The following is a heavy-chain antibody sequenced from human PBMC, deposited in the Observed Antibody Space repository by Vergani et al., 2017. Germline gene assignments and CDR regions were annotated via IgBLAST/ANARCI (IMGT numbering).Heavy chain of an antibody. D-gene: IGHD3-16*01. Sequence: EVQLLESGGRLVQPGGSLRLSCVASGFAFNRYAMSWVRQAPGKGLEWVSGLTASGSGISYADSVRGRFPLSRDNSKNTLFQQMDSLRAEDTAVYYCAKSGWGQHFGAHDFDPWGQGILVTVSS. CDR3: AKSGWGQHFGAHDFDP. V-gene: IGHV3-23*01. CDR1: GFAFNRYA. CDR2: LTASGSGI. J-gene: IGHJ5*02.